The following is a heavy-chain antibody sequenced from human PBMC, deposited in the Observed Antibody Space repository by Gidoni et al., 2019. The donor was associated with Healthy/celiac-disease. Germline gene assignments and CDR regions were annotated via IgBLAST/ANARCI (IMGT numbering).Heavy chain of an antibody. J-gene: IGHJ4*02. D-gene: IGHD1-26*01. CDR2: INPNRGGT. CDR3: ARGVGATEYYFDY. V-gene: IGHV1-2*04. Sequence: QVHLVQSGAAVRKPGASVKVSCKASGYTFTGYYMHWVRQAPGQGLEWMGGINPNRGGTNYAQKFQGWVTMNRDTSNRTAYMELRRRRSEETAVYYCARGVGATEYYFDYWGQGTLVTVSS. CDR1: GYTFTGYY.